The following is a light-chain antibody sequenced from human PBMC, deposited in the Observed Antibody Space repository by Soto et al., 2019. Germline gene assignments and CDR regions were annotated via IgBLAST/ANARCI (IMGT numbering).Light chain of an antibody. Sequence: EIVLTQSPATLSLSPGERATLSCGASQSVRSYLAWYQQKPGQAPRLLIYDASNRATGIPARFSGSGSGTDFTLTISSLEPEDFAVYYCQQRSNWPRLTFGGGTKVDIK. CDR2: DAS. CDR3: QQRSNWPRLT. J-gene: IGKJ4*01. CDR1: QSVRSY. V-gene: IGKV3-11*01.